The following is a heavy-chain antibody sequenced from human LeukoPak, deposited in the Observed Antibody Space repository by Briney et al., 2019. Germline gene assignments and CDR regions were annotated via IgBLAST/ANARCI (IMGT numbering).Heavy chain of an antibody. D-gene: IGHD1-14*01. J-gene: IGHJ6*03. CDR3: ARSPAGANYYLDV. V-gene: IGHV3-48*03. CDR2: ISSSGSTI. Sequence: GGSLRLSCAASGFTFSSYEMNWVRQAPGKGLEWVSYISSSGSTIYYADSVKGRFTISRDNAKNSLSLQMSSLRAEDTAVYYCARSPAGANYYLDVWGKGTTVTISS. CDR1: GFTFSSYE.